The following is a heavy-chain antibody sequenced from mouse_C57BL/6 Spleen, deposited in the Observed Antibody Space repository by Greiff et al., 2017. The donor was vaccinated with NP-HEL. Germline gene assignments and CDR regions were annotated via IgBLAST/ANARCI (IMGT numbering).Heavy chain of an antibody. J-gene: IGHJ4*01. Sequence: LKESGEGLVKPGGSLKLSCAASGFTFSSYAMSWVRQTPEKRLEWVAYISSGGDYIYYADTVKGRFTISRDNARNTLYLQMSSLKSEDTAMYYCTRDIYYGSSYGAMDYWGQGTSVTVSS. CDR1: GFTFSSYA. CDR3: TRDIYYGSSYGAMDY. D-gene: IGHD1-1*01. V-gene: IGHV5-9-1*02. CDR2: ISSGGDYI.